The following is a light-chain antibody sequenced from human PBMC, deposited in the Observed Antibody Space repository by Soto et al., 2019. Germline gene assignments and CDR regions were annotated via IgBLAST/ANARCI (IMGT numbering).Light chain of an antibody. V-gene: IGLV2-8*01. CDR3: SSYTGNSKYV. CDR1: SSDVGGNNY. CDR2: EVS. J-gene: IGLJ1*01. Sequence: QSALTQPPSASGSSGQSVTISCTGTSSDVGGNNYVSWYQQHPGKAPKLMIYEVSKRPSGVPDRFSGSKSGNTASLTVSGLQAEDEADYYCSSYTGNSKYVFGTRTKMTVL.